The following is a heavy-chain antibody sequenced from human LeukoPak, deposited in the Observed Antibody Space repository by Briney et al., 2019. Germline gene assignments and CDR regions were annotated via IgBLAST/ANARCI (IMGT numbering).Heavy chain of an antibody. Sequence: GGSLRLSCAASGFTFNTYSMNWVRQAPGKGLEWVSYISSSSSTIYYADSVKGRFTISRDNAKNSLYLQMNSLRAEDTAVYYCAAIAARPNYWGQGTLVTVSS. V-gene: IGHV3-48*01. J-gene: IGHJ4*02. CDR2: ISSSSSTI. D-gene: IGHD6-6*01. CDR3: AAIAARPNY. CDR1: GFTFNTYS.